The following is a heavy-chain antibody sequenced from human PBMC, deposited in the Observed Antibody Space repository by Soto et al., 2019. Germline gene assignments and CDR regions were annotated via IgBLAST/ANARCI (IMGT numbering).Heavy chain of an antibody. Sequence: PGGSLRLSCAASGFTFSRYWLTWVRQAPGKGLEWVANIKEDGSEKYYVDSVKGRFTTSRDNAKNSLYLQMNSLRAEDTAVYYCARVVSGRDYGDSIDYWGQGTLVTVSS. D-gene: IGHD4-17*01. J-gene: IGHJ4*02. CDR2: IKEDGSEK. CDR1: GFTFSRYW. CDR3: ARVVSGRDYGDSIDY. V-gene: IGHV3-7*03.